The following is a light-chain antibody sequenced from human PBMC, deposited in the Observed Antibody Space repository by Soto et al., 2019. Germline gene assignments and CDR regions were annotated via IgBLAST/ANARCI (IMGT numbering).Light chain of an antibody. Sequence: QSALTQPASVSGSPGQSITISCTETSSDVGGYNYVSWYQQHPGKAPKLMIYEVSNRPSGVSNRFSGSKSGNTASLTISGLQAEDEADYYCSSYTSSSILFGNGTKVTVL. J-gene: IGLJ1*01. V-gene: IGLV2-14*01. CDR1: SSDVGGYNY. CDR3: SSYTSSSIL. CDR2: EVS.